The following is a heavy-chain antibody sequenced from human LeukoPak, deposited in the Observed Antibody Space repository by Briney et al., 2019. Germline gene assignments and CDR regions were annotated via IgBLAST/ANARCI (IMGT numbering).Heavy chain of an antibody. CDR2: INWNSGTV. V-gene: IGHV3-9*01. D-gene: IGHD3-22*01. CDR1: GFTFDDYA. J-gene: IGHJ4*02. CDR3: AKVHLTYYYDSSGYGFQDY. Sequence: SLRLSCATSGFTFDDYAMHWVRQAPGKGLEWVSGINWNSGTVGYADSVKGRFTISRDNAKNSLYLQMNSLRPEDTALYYCAKVHLTYYYDSSGYGFQDYWGQGALVTVSS.